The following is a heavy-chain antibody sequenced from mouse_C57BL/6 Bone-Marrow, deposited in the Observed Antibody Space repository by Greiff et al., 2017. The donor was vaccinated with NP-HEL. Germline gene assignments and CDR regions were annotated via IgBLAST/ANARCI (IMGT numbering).Heavy chain of an antibody. Sequence: QVQLQQSGPELVKPGASVKLSCKASGYTFTSYDINWVKQRPGQGLEWIGWIYPRDGSPKYNEKFKGKATLTVDTSSSTAYMELHSLTSEDSAVYFCARLAIYYYGSSRYFDVWGTGTTVTVSS. V-gene: IGHV1-85*01. J-gene: IGHJ1*03. CDR1: GYTFTSYD. D-gene: IGHD1-1*01. CDR2: IYPRDGSP. CDR3: ARLAIYYYGSSRYFDV.